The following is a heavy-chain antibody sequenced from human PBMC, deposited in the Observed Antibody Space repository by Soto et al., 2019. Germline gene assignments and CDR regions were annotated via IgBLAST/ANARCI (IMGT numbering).Heavy chain of an antibody. Sequence: SDTLSLTCNVSGGSIRNYYCTCIRQASCKGLEWIGCIYSRGNTYYNPSLKSRVTISVDTSKNQFSLKLSSVTAADTAVYYCARDQGYCSSTSCYRVDAFDFWGQGTMVTVSS. CDR2: IYSRGNT. CDR3: ARDQGYCSSTSCYRVDAFDF. CDR1: GGSIRNYY. V-gene: IGHV4-4*07. J-gene: IGHJ3*01. D-gene: IGHD2-2*01.